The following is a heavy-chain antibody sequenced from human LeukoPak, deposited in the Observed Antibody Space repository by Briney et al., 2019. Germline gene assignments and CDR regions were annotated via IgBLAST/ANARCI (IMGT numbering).Heavy chain of an antibody. J-gene: IGHJ4*02. CDR2: INHSGST. CDR1: GFSFSTCG. CDR3: ARARIAVAGGTVYYFDY. Sequence: GSLRLSCAASGFSFSTCGMNWVRQAPGKGLEWIGEINHSGSTNYNPSLKSRVTISVDTSKNQFSLKLSSVTAADTAVYYCARARIAVAGGTVYYFDYWGQGTLVTVSS. D-gene: IGHD6-19*01. V-gene: IGHV4-34*01.